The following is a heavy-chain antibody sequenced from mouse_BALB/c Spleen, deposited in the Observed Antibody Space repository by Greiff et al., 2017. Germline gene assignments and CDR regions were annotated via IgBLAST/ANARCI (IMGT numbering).Heavy chain of an antibody. Sequence: EVKLQESGPGLVKPSQSLSLTCTVTGYSITSDYAWNWIRQFPGNKLEWMGYISYSGSTSYNPSLKSRISITRDTSKNQFFLQLNSVTTEDTATYYCAREDGNYSWFAYWGQGTLVTVSA. V-gene: IGHV3-2*02. D-gene: IGHD2-1*01. J-gene: IGHJ3*01. CDR1: GYSITSDYA. CDR2: ISYSGST. CDR3: AREDGNYSWFAY.